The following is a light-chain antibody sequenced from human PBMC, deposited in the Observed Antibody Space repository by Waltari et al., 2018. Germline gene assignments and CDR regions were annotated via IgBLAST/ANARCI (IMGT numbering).Light chain of an antibody. CDR3: AAWDDSLSVRV. J-gene: IGLJ3*02. CDR1: SSNLGNNY. V-gene: IGLV1-47*01. Sequence: QSVLTQPPSASGTPGPRVTISCSGRSSNLGNNYVYWYYQVPGTAPKLLIYRNNQRPSGLPDRFSGSKSGTSASLAISGLRSEDEADYYCAAWDDSLSVRVFGGGTKLTVL. CDR2: RNN.